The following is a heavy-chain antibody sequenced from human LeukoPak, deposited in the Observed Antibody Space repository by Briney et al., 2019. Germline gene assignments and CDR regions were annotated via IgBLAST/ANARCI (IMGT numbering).Heavy chain of an antibody. J-gene: IGHJ3*01. CDR1: GYAFSGYY. Sequence: GASVKVSCKASGYAFSGYYIHGVRQAPGQGPEWMGWINPNNGDTKSAQNFQGRVSMTSDTSVRTAYLVLSTLRSDDTAMYYCARDRGVTLAGPDSSDVCGQGTMVTVSS. V-gene: IGHV1-2*02. CDR3: ARDRGVTLAGPDSSDV. CDR2: INPNNGDT. D-gene: IGHD6-19*01.